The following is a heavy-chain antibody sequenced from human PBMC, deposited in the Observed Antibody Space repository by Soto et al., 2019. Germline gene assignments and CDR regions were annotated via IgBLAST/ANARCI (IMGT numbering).Heavy chain of an antibody. Sequence: QMQLVQSGPEVKKPGTSVKVSCKASGFTFTTSAMQWVRQARGQRLEWIGWVVVGSGNINYAQQCQERGTITRDMSTGTVYMELSSLRSDDTAVYYCAATIIAVGGSGYYGLDVWGQGTTVTVSS. V-gene: IGHV1-58*02. CDR1: GFTFTTSA. J-gene: IGHJ6*02. CDR3: AATIIAVGGSGYYGLDV. D-gene: IGHD6-19*01. CDR2: VVVGSGNI.